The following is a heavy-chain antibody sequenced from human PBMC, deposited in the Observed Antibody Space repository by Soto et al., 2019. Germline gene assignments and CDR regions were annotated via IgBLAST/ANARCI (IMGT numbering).Heavy chain of an antibody. D-gene: IGHD2-8*02. CDR1: GGSISSSSYY. CDR3: ARLWWNLAVGYYYYMDV. J-gene: IGHJ6*03. Sequence: TSETLSLTCTVSGGSISSSSYYWGWIRQPPGKGLEWIGSIYYSGSTYYNPSLKSRVTISVDTSKNQFSLKLSSVTAADTAVYYCARLWWNLAVGYYYYMDVWGKGTTVTVSS. CDR2: IYYSGST. V-gene: IGHV4-39*01.